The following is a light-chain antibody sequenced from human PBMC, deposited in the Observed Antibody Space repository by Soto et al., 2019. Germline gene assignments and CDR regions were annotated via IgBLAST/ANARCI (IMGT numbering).Light chain of an antibody. V-gene: IGKV3-20*01. CDR1: QSVSGTY. CDR2: GAS. Sequence: EVVLTQSPGTLSLSPGERATLSCRASQSVSGTYLAWYQQKPGQAPRLLIYGASSRATGIPDRFSGSGSGTDFTLTISRLEPDDFAVYYCQEYGSSRTFGQGTKVDI. CDR3: QEYGSSRT. J-gene: IGKJ1*01.